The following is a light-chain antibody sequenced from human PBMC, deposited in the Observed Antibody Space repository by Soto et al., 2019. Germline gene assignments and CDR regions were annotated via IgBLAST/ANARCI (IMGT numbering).Light chain of an antibody. Sequence: IVLTPSPATLSLSQGGRASLYCSASQSVSSNLACYQQKPGQAPRLLIYGASTRATGIPARFSGSGSGTEFTLTISSLQSEDFAVYYCQQYNNWPPITFGQGTRLEIK. V-gene: IGKV3-15*01. J-gene: IGKJ5*01. CDR2: GAS. CDR3: QQYNNWPPIT. CDR1: QSVSSN.